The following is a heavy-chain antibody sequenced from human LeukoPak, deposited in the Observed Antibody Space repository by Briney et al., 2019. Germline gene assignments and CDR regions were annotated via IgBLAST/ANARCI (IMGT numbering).Heavy chain of an antibody. V-gene: IGHV1-2*02. CDR3: ARAGYSSGSVVDIDC. J-gene: IGHJ4*02. D-gene: IGHD6-19*01. Sequence: PSVKPSCKASGYTFTGYYIHAVRQAPGQGLWWMGWINPKSGGTNYAQTFQVKVTRPRATSSTTAYMDRSRLRSEDQARIYGARAGYSSGSVVDIDCWVQRTLVSV. CDR2: INPKSGGT. CDR1: GYTFTGYY.